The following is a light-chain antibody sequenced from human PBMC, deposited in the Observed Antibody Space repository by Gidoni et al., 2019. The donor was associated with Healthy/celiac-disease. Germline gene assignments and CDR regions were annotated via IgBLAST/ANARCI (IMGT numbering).Light chain of an antibody. Sequence: QSALTQPASVSGSPGQSLTISCTGTSSDVGGYNYVSWYQQHPGKAPKLMIYDVSNRPSGVSNRFSCSKSGNTASLTISVLQAEDEADYYCSSYTSSSTLVFGGGTKLTVL. CDR3: SSYTSSSTLV. CDR1: SSDVGGYNY. V-gene: IGLV2-14*03. J-gene: IGLJ2*01. CDR2: DVS.